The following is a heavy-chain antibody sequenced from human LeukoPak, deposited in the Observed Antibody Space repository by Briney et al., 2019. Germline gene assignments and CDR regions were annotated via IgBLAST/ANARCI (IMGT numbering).Heavy chain of an antibody. CDR2: ISSSSSTI. CDR1: GFTFSSYS. V-gene: IGHV3-48*01. CDR3: AIAAAGIYYYGMDV. Sequence: PGGSLRLSCAASGFTFSSYSMNWVRQAPGKGLEWVSYISSSSSTIYYADSVKGRFTIPRDNAKNSLYLQMNSLRAEDTAVYYCAIAAAGIYYYGMDVWGQGTTVTVSS. J-gene: IGHJ6*02. D-gene: IGHD6-13*01.